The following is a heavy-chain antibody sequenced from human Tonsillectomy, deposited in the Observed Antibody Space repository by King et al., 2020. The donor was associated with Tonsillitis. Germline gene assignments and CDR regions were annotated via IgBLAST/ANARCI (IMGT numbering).Heavy chain of an antibody. CDR3: ARGGGSVVVVPGGGDY. CDR2: ISAYNGNT. CDR1: GYTFTSYG. Sequence: QLVQSGAEVKKPGASVKVSCKASGYTFTSYGISWVRQAPGQGLEWMGWISAYNGNTKYAQKLQGRITMTTDTSTSAAYMELRSLRFDDTAVYYCARGGGSVVVVPGGGDYWGQGTLVTVSS. D-gene: IGHD2-21*02. V-gene: IGHV1-18*01. J-gene: IGHJ4*02.